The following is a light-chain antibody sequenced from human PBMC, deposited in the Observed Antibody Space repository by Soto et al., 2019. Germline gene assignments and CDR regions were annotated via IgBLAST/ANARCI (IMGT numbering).Light chain of an antibody. CDR3: QQYNSWWT. V-gene: IGKV1-5*01. Sequence: DIQMTQSPSTLSASVGDRVTITCRASQSISSWLAWYQQKPGKAPKLLIYDASSLESGVPSRFSGSGSGTAFTLTISSLQPDDFATYYCQQYNSWWTFGQGTKVDIK. CDR2: DAS. J-gene: IGKJ1*01. CDR1: QSISSW.